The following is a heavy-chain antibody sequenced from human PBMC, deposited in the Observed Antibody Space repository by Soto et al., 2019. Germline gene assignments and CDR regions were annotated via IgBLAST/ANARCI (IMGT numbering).Heavy chain of an antibody. CDR3: ARDRPHNWFDP. V-gene: IGHV3-74*01. J-gene: IGHJ5*02. CDR2: IDSYGGYS. CDR1: GFTISNYW. Sequence: EVQLVESGGGLVQPGGSLSLSCAASGFTISNYWMHWVRQSPGKGLVWVAGIDSYGGYSRYADSVRGRFTISRDNGKNSLYLQMNSLRHEETAVYYCARDRPHNWFDPWGQGALVTVST.